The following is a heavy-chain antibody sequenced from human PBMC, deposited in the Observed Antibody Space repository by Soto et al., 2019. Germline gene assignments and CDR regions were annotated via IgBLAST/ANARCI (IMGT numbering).Heavy chain of an antibody. D-gene: IGHD4-4*01. CDR1: GGSISSGGHY. J-gene: IGHJ6*01. Sequence: SETLSLTCTVSGGSISSGGHYGSWIRKHPGKGLEWIGYIYYSGSTSYNPSLKSRVTISVDTSKNQFSLNLSSVTAADSAVYYCARDQAYDYTSPGDYYYYGMDVWGQGTTVTVSS. CDR2: IYYSGST. V-gene: IGHV4-31*03. CDR3: ARDQAYDYTSPGDYYYYGMDV.